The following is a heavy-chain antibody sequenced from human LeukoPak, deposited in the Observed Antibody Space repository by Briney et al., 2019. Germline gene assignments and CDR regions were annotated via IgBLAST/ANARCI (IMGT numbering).Heavy chain of an antibody. CDR2: ISSSTSYI. CDR3: ARTVQLERPVPLRNYYYMDV. V-gene: IGHV3-21*04. J-gene: IGHJ6*03. Sequence: GGSLRLSCAASGFTFSDYSVNWVRQAPGKGLEWVSSISSSTSYIYYADSLKGRFTISRDNAKNSLYLQMNSLRAEDTAVYYCARTVQLERPVPLRNYYYMDVWGKGTTVTISS. CDR1: GFTFSDYS. D-gene: IGHD1-1*01.